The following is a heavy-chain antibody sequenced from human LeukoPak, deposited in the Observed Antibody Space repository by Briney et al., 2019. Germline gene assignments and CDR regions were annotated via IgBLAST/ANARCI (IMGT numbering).Heavy chain of an antibody. CDR3: ARVGYIAAADNYFDY. CDR1: GFTFSSYG. J-gene: IGHJ4*02. V-gene: IGHV3-30*03. D-gene: IGHD6-13*01. CDR2: ISYDGSNK. Sequence: GRSLRLSCAASGFTFSSYGMHWVRQAPGKGLEWVAVISYDGSNKYYADSVKGRFTISRDNSKNTLYLQMNSLRAEDTAVYYCARVGYIAAADNYFDYWGQGTLVTVSS.